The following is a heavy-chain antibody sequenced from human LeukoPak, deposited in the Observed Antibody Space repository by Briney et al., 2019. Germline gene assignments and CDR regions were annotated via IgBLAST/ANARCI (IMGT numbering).Heavy chain of an antibody. Sequence: ASVKVSCKTSGGTFNNSAISWVRQAPGQGLEWLGGIMPLFGTAGYTQKFQGRVTITKDESTRTVYLELTSLTSDDTAVYYCARDVHGDYGSGWFDPWGQGTLVSVSS. D-gene: IGHD4-17*01. J-gene: IGHJ5*02. CDR2: IMPLFGTA. CDR3: ARDVHGDYGSGWFDP. CDR1: GGTFNNSA. V-gene: IGHV1-69*05.